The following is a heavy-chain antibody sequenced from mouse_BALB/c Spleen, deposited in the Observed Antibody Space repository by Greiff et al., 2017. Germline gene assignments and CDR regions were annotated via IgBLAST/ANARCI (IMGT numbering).Heavy chain of an antibody. CDR1: GFNIKDYY. D-gene: IGHD4-1*01. Sequence: EGQLQQSGAELVRSGASVKLSCTASGFNIKDYYMHWVKQRPEQGLEWIGWIDPENGDTEYAPKFQGKATMTADTSSNTAYLQLSSLTSEDTAVYYCRITGGFAYWGQGTLVTVSA. J-gene: IGHJ3*01. CDR2: IDPENGDT. CDR3: RITGGFAY. V-gene: IGHV14-4*02.